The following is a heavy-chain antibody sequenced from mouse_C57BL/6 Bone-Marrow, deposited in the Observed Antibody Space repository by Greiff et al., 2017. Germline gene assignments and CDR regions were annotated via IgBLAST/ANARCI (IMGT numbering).Heavy chain of an antibody. Sequence: QVQLQQSGAELVKPGASVKISCKASGYTFTDYYINWVKQRPGQGLEWIGKIGPGSGSTYYNEKFKGKATLTADKSSSTAYMPLSSLTSEDSAVYFCAIDRYYLVYYAMDYWGQGTSVTVSS. J-gene: IGHJ4*01. CDR2: IGPGSGST. V-gene: IGHV1-77*01. CDR3: AIDRYYLVYYAMDY. D-gene: IGHD1-1*01. CDR1: GYTFTDYY.